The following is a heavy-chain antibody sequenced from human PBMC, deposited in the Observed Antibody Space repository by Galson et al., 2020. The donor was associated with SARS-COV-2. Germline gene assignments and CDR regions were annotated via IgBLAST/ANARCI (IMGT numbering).Heavy chain of an antibody. CDR1: GFTFSSYW. CDR2: IKQDGSEK. V-gene: IGHV3-7*01. J-gene: IGHJ6*02. CDR3: ARDFLIAAAGGIYYYYGMDV. Sequence: GGSLRLSCAASGFTFSSYWMSWVRQAPGKGLEWVANIKQDGSEKYYVDSVKGRFTISRDNAKNSLYLQMNSLRAEDTAVYYCARDFLIAAAGGIYYYYGMDVWGQGTTVTVSS. D-gene: IGHD6-13*01.